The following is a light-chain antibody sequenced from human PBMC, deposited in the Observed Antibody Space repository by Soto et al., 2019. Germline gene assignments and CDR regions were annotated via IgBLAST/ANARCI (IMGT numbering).Light chain of an antibody. Sequence: DIVMTQSPDSLAVSLGERATINCKSSQSVLYSSNNKNYLAWYQQKPGQPPKLLIYWASTRESGVPDRFSGSGSGTDFTLTISSLQAADVALYYCQQYYSLPFTFGPGTNVDIK. V-gene: IGKV4-1*01. CDR1: QSVLYSSNNKNY. CDR3: QQYYSLPFT. J-gene: IGKJ3*01. CDR2: WAS.